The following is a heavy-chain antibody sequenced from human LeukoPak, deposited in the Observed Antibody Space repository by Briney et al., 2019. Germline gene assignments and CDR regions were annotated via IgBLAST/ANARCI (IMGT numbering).Heavy chain of an antibody. V-gene: IGHV3-7*01. J-gene: IGHJ4*02. CDR1: GFTFSSYS. D-gene: IGHD2-2*01. Sequence: GGSLRLSCAASGFTFSSYSMNWVRQAPGKGLEWVANIKQDGSGKYYVDSVKGRFTISRDNAKNSLYLQMNSLRAEDTAVYYCARDLYCSSTSCYAAGYFDYWGQGTLVTVSS. CDR3: ARDLYCSSTSCYAAGYFDY. CDR2: IKQDGSGK.